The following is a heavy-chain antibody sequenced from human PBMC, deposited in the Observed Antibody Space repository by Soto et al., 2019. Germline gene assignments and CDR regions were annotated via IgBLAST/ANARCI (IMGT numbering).Heavy chain of an antibody. D-gene: IGHD6-13*01. V-gene: IGHV3-30*18. J-gene: IGHJ4*02. CDR3: AKVNEVAAGFYYFDY. CDR2: ISYDGSNK. Sequence: PGGSLRLSCAASGFTFSSYGMHWVRQAPGKGLEWVAVISYDGSNKYYADSVKGRFTISRDNSKNTLYLQMNSLRAEDTAVYYCAKVNEVAAGFYYFDYWGQGTLVTVSS. CDR1: GFTFSSYG.